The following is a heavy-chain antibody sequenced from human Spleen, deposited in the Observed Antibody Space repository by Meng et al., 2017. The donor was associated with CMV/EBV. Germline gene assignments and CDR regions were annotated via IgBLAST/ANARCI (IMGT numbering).Heavy chain of an antibody. D-gene: IGHD3-22*01. Sequence: EVQVVEYGGGVVQPGRSHRRSCAASGFTFSSYAMSWVRQAPGKGLEWVSAISGSGGSTYYADSVKGRFTISRDNSKNTLYLQMNSLRAEDTAVYYCAKDTFGYTWGQGTLVTVSS. CDR3: AKDTFGYT. J-gene: IGHJ5*02. CDR1: GFTFSSYA. CDR2: ISGSGGST. V-gene: IGHV3-23*04.